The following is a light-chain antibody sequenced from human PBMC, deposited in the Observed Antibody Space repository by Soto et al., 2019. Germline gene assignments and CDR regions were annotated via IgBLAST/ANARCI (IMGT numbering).Light chain of an antibody. CDR1: QSISNNY. V-gene: IGKV3-20*01. CDR2: DAS. J-gene: IGKJ1*01. CDR3: QQCATSPLT. Sequence: EIVLTQSPGTLSLSPGERATLSCRASQSISNNYLAWYQQTPGQAPRLLIHDASNRATGIPDRFSGSGSGTDFTLTISRLEPEDFAVYYCQQCATSPLTFGQGTKVEIK.